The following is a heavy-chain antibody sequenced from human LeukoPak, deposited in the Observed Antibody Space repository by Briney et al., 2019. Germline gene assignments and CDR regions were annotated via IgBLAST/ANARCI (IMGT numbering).Heavy chain of an antibody. Sequence: SGGSLRLSCAASGFTFSSYAMSWVRQAPGKGLEWVANIKQDGSEKYYVDSVKGRFTISRDNAKNSLYLQMNSLRAEDTAVYYCARDSGDYGLIDYWGQGTLVTVSS. CDR2: IKQDGSEK. CDR1: GFTFSSYA. D-gene: IGHD4-17*01. CDR3: ARDSGDYGLIDY. V-gene: IGHV3-7*01. J-gene: IGHJ4*02.